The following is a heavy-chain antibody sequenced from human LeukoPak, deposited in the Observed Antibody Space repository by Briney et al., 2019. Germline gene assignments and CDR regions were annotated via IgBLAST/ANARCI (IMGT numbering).Heavy chain of an antibody. CDR3: AKAYYYGSGSYYPYYFDY. D-gene: IGHD3-10*01. Sequence: GGSLRLSCAASGFTFSSYTMNWVRQAPGKGLEWVSGISWNSGSIGYADSVKGRFTISRDNVKNSLYLQMNSLRAEDTALYYCAKAYYYGSGSYYPYYFDYWGQGTLVTVSS. V-gene: IGHV3-9*01. CDR1: GFTFSSYT. J-gene: IGHJ4*02. CDR2: ISWNSGSI.